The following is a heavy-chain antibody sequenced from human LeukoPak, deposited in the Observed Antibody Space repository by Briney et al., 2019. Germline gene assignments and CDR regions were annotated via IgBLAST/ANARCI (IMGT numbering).Heavy chain of an antibody. Sequence: ASVKVSCTASGYTFTSYDINWVRQATGQGLEWMGWMNPNSGNTGYAQKFQGRVTMTKNTSISTAYMELSSLRSEDTAVYHCARGRLQYYGSGTYSYYFDFWGQGTLVTVSS. D-gene: IGHD3-10*01. CDR1: GYTFTSYD. J-gene: IGHJ4*02. V-gene: IGHV1-8*01. CDR3: ARGRLQYYGSGTYSYYFDF. CDR2: MNPNSGNT.